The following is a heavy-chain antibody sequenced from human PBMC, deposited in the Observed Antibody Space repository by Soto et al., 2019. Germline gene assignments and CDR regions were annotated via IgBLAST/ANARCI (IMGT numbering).Heavy chain of an antibody. Sequence: PGGSLRLSCAASGFTFSSYGMHWVRQAPGKGLEWVSSISSSGAYIYYADSVRGRFTISRDNTKNSLFLQMNSLRAEDPAVYYCANEPHYWGQGXLVTVSS. CDR2: ISSSGAYI. J-gene: IGHJ4*02. CDR1: GFTFSSYG. V-gene: IGHV3-21*01. CDR3: ANEPHY.